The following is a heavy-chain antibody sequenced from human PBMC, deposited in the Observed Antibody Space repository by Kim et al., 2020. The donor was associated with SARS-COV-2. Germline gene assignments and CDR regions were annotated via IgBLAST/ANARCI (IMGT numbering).Heavy chain of an antibody. J-gene: IGHJ4*02. CDR3: VRDMNPTCYDY. D-gene: IGHD2-15*01. Sequence: ASVKVSCKASGYTFKTYPIHWLRQAPGQTLEWMGWVNPANDQTKYSQKFQGRITISRDTSANTAYMELRSLTTKDTAFYYCVRDMNPTCYDYWCQGTLVTVSS. CDR2: VNPANDQT. V-gene: IGHV1-3*01. CDR1: GYTFKTYP.